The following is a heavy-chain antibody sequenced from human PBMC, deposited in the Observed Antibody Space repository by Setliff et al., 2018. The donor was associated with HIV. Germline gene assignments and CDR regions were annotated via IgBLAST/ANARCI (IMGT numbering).Heavy chain of an antibody. CDR3: ARVGGSKNSYAMDV. CDR1: GDSIRSGDFY. V-gene: IGHV4-30-4*08. J-gene: IGHJ6*02. Sequence: PSETLSLTCTVSGDSIRSGDFYWSWIRQSPGKGLEWIGHIYSSGSTYYNPSLKSRVTISIDTSKNELSLNLSSVTAADTAVYYCARVGGSKNSYAMDVWGQGTTVTVSS. D-gene: IGHD1-7*01. CDR2: IYSSGST.